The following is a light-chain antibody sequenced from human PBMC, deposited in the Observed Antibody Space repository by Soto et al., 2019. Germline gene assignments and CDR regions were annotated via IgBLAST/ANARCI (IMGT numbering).Light chain of an antibody. V-gene: IGLV2-18*02. CDR3: NSYTGSRTYV. J-gene: IGLJ1*01. CDR1: SSDVGSYNR. CDR2: EVS. Sequence: QSALTQPPSVSGSPGHSVAISCTGTSSDVGSYNRVSWYQQPPGAAPKLMIYEVSNRPSGVPDRFSGSKSGNTASLTISGLQAEDEADYYCNSYTGSRTYVFGTGTKVTVL.